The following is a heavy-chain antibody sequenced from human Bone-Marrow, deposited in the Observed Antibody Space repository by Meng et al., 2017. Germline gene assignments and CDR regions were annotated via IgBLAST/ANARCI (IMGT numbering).Heavy chain of an antibody. V-gene: IGHV1-2*02. CDR3: ASWGIVVVPAAIEDY. Sequence: ASVKVSCKASGYTFTGYYMHWVRQAPGQGLEWMGWINPNSGGTNYAQKFQGRVTMTRDTSISTAYMELSRLRSDDTAVYYCASWGIVVVPAAIEDYWGQGTLVIVSS. CDR1: GYTFTGYY. J-gene: IGHJ4*02. CDR2: INPNSGGT. D-gene: IGHD2-2*01.